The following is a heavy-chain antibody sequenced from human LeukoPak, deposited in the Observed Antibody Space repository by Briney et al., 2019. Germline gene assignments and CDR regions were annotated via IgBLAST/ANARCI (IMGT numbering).Heavy chain of an antibody. J-gene: IGHJ3*02. V-gene: IGHV3-23*01. D-gene: IGHD3-16*01. CDR3: AKGVWGLPNAFDI. Sequence: GGSLRLSCAASGFTFSSYGMHWVRQAPGKGLEWVSAISGSGGSTYYADSVKGRFTISRDNSKNTLYLQMNSLRAEDTAVYYCAKGVWGLPNAFDIWGQGTMVTVSS. CDR1: GFTFSSYG. CDR2: ISGSGGST.